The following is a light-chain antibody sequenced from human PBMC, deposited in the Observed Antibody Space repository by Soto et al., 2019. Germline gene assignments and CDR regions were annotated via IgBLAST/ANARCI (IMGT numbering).Light chain of an antibody. Sequence: SYELTQTPAVSVAPGQTARITCGGDSIGSKSVYWYQQRPGQAPVLVVYDDRHRPSGIPERFSGSNSGSTATLTINRVEAGDEADYYCHVWHTSPDHVVLGGGTKVTVL. CDR3: HVWHTSPDHVV. CDR1: SIGSKS. CDR2: DDR. J-gene: IGLJ2*01. V-gene: IGLV3-21*02.